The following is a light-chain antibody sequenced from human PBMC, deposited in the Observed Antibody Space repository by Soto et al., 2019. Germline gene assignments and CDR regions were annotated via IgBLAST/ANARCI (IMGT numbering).Light chain of an antibody. CDR1: QSIAGF. V-gene: IGKV1-39*01. Sequence: DIQMTQSPSSLSASVGDRVTIACRASQSIAGFLNWYQQKPGKAPDLLIYATSSLHSGVTPRFSGSGSGADFNLTISPPHPEDSATYFCQKTFTNPTFGPGP. CDR2: ATS. J-gene: IGKJ3*01. CDR3: QKTFTNPT.